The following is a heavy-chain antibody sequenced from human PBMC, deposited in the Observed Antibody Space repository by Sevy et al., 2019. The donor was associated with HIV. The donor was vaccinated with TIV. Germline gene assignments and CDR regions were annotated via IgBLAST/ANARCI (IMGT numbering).Heavy chain of an antibody. J-gene: IGHJ5*02. CDR3: ARVSGTHNWFDP. CDR2: MNPNSGNT. V-gene: IGHV1-8*01. CDR1: GYTFTSYD. Sequence: ASVKVSCKASGYTFTSYDINWVRQATGQGLEWMGWMNPNSGNTGYAQKFQGRVTMTRNTPISTAYMELGSLRSEDTAVYYCARVSGTHNWFDPWGQGTLVTVSS. D-gene: IGHD1-7*01.